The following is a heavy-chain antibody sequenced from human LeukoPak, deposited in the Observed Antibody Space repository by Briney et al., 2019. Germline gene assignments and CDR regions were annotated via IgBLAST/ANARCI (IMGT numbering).Heavy chain of an antibody. J-gene: IGHJ6*03. CDR1: GGSISSSSYY. D-gene: IGHD1-14*01. Sequence: PSETLSLTCTVSGGSISSSSYYWSWIRQPPGKGLEWIGYIYYSGSTNYNPSLKSRVAISVDTSKNQFSLKLSSVTVADTAVYYCARDSTTYYYYYYMDVWGKGTTVTVSS. CDR3: ARDSTTYYYYYYMDV. V-gene: IGHV4-61*01. CDR2: IYYSGST.